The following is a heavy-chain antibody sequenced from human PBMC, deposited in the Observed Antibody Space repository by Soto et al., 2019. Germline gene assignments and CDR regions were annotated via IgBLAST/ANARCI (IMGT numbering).Heavy chain of an antibody. D-gene: IGHD6-13*01. Sequence: QVQLVQSGAEVKQPGASVKVSCKTSGYIFSDYVIHWVRQAPGQRPEWMGYIYGGNAYTKYSEKFQGRVTITRDTAPTTAYMELSSLTSEDTAAYYCARNSAVLPGTYFDYWGRGTLVTVFS. CDR2: IYGGNAYT. J-gene: IGHJ4*02. CDR3: ARNSAVLPGTYFDY. V-gene: IGHV1-3*01. CDR1: GYIFSDYV.